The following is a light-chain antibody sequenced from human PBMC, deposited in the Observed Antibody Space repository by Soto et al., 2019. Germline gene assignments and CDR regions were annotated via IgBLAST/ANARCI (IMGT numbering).Light chain of an antibody. V-gene: IGKV1-5*01. CDR2: GAS. J-gene: IGKJ4*01. CDR3: QQLNSYPLT. CDR1: QSISTW. Sequence: DIQMTQSPSTLPASVGDRVTITCRANQSISTWLAWYQQKPGKAPKLLIYGASTLQSGVPARFSGSESGAVFTLRISSLQPEDFATYYCQQLNSYPLTFGGGTKVDI.